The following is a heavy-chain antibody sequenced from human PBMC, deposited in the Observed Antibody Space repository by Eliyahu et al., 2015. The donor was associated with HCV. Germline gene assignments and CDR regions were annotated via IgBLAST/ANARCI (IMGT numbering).Heavy chain of an antibody. V-gene: IGHV3-21*06. Sequence: EVQLVESGGGLVRPGGSLRLSCXASGFXFSTYSMNWVRQAPGKGLEWVSSINFNSAYIYNADSVKGRFTISRDNAQNSLYLQMDSLRAEDSAVYYCVRFTPPLSGRDPDYWGQGTLVTVSS. CDR2: INFNSAYI. D-gene: IGHD2-15*01. CDR3: VRFTPPLSGRDPDY. CDR1: GFXFSTYS. J-gene: IGHJ4*02.